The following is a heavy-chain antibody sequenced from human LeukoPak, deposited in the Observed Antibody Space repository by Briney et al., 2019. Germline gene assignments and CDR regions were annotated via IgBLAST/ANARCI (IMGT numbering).Heavy chain of an antibody. D-gene: IGHD5-18*01. CDR3: ASWAYSYGPYYFDY. J-gene: IGHJ4*02. CDR2: INHSGST. V-gene: IGHV4-34*01. Sequence: SETLSLTCAVYGGSFSGYYWSWIRQPAGKGLEWIGEINHSGSTNYNPSLKSRVTISVDTSKNQFSLKLSSVTAADTAVYYCASWAYSYGPYYFDYWGQGTLVTVSS. CDR1: GGSFSGYY.